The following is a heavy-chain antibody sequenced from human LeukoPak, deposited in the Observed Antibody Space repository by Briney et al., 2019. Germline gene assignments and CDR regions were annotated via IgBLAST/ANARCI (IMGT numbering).Heavy chain of an antibody. CDR2: IYYSGST. Sequence: SETLSLTCTVSGGSISSYYWGWIRQPPGKGLEWIGSIYYSGSTYYNPSLKSRVTISVDTSKNQFSLKLSSVTAADTAVYYCARGIAAAERYFDLWGRGTLVTVSS. V-gene: IGHV4-39*07. CDR3: ARGIAAAERYFDL. D-gene: IGHD6-13*01. J-gene: IGHJ2*01. CDR1: GGSISSYY.